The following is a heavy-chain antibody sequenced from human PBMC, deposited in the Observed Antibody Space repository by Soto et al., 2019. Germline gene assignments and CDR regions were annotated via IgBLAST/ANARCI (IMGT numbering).Heavy chain of an antibody. CDR1: GFTFSSYA. CDR3: AKRRGHGTTPSDLDD. V-gene: IGHV3-23*01. Sequence: GGSLRLSCAASGFTFSSYAMSWVRQAPGKGLEWVSAIRGSGGSTYYADSVKGRFTISRDNSKNTLYLQMNSLRAEDTAVYYCAKRRGHGTTPSDLDDWGQGTLVTVSS. CDR2: IRGSGGST. J-gene: IGHJ4*02. D-gene: IGHD1-26*01.